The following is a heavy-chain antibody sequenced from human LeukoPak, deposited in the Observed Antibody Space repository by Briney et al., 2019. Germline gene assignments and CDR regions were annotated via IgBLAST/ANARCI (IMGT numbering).Heavy chain of an antibody. Sequence: SETLSLTCTVSGGSVSTSDYYWGWIRQSPVKGLDWIGGVFYTGKTNYNPSLRGRATMSIDTSKNQFSLKLTYVTAADTAVYYCARVFDSWGQGTLVTVSS. CDR2: VFYTGKT. CDR1: GGSVSTSDYY. CDR3: ARVFDS. V-gene: IGHV4-39*07. J-gene: IGHJ4*02.